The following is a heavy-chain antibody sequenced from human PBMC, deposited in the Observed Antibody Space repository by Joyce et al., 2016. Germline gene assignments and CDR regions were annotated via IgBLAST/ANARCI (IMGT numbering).Heavy chain of an antibody. Sequence: EVQLVESGGGLVQPGGSLRLSCAASGFTFSNYWRNWVRQAPGKGLGWGASIKQDGRGQFYVDTVKGRFAISRDNTKNSLFLHMNSLRAEDTAVYYCTRSMSSVNWFDPWGQGTLVTVSA. J-gene: IGHJ5*02. CDR3: TRSMSSVNWFDP. CDR2: IKQDGRGQ. CDR1: GFTFSNYW. V-gene: IGHV3-7*03.